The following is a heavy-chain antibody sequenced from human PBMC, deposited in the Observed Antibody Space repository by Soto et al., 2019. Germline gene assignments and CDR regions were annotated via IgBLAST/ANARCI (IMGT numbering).Heavy chain of an antibody. J-gene: IGHJ4*02. Sequence: SVKVSCKASGGTFNKYAIDWVRQAPGHGLEWMGGIIPLFGTANYAQKFQGRVTITADEATSTAYMELTSLRSEDTAVYYCARQFDYDTSGYYYAYWGQGTLVTVSS. D-gene: IGHD3-22*01. CDR3: ARQFDYDTSGYYYAY. V-gene: IGHV1-69*13. CDR2: IIPLFGTA. CDR1: GGTFNKYA.